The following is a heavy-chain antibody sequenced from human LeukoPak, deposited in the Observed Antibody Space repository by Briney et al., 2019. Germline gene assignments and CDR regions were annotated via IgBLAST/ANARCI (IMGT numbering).Heavy chain of an antibody. CDR1: GFTFRSSG. Sequence: GGSLRLSCAASGFTFRSSGIHWVRQAPGKGLEWLAVISYDGSKKYYSDSVKGRFTISRDNSKNTLSLQMNSLRAEDTAVYYCAKDQPLLGFGELPDYWGQGTLVTVSS. CDR2: ISYDGSKK. J-gene: IGHJ4*02. V-gene: IGHV3-30*18. CDR3: AKDQPLLGFGELPDY. D-gene: IGHD3-10*01.